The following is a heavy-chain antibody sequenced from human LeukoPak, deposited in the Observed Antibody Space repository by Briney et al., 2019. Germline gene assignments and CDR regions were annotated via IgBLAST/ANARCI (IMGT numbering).Heavy chain of an antibody. V-gene: IGHV3-48*01. CDR1: GFTFSSYS. CDR2: ISSSSSIM. D-gene: IGHD5-18*01. J-gene: IGHJ4*02. Sequence: GGSLRLSCAASGFTFSSYSMNWGRHAPGKGLEWVSYISSSSSIMDYADSVKGRFTISRDNAENSLYLQMNSLRAEDTAVYYCARARGYSYGYSDYWGQGTLVTVSS. CDR3: ARARGYSYGYSDY.